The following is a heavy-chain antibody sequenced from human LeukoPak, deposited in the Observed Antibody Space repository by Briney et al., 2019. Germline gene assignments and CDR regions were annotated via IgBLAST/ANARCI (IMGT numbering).Heavy chain of an antibody. V-gene: IGHV4-39*07. CDR1: GASISSSIYY. CDR3: ARDEGYSYGVSY. J-gene: IGHJ4*02. Sequence: PSETLSLTCTVSGASISSSIYYWGWIRQPPGKGLEWIGSIYYSGSTYYNPSLKSRVTISVDTSKNQFSLKLSSVTAADTAVYYCARDEGYSYGVSYWGQGTLVTVSS. D-gene: IGHD5-18*01. CDR2: IYYSGST.